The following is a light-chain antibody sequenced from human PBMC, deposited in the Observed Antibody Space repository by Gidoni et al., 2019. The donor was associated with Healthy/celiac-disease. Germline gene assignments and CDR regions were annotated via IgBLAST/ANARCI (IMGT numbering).Light chain of an antibody. CDR1: SSNIGSNP. J-gene: IGLJ2*01. Sequence: QSVLTQPPSASGTPGQRVTISCSGSSSNIGSNPVNWYQQLPGTAPKLLIYSNNQRPSGVPDRFSGSKSGTSASLAISGLQSEDEADYYCAAWDDSLNGVVFGGGTKLTLL. CDR2: SNN. V-gene: IGLV1-44*01. CDR3: AAWDDSLNGVV.